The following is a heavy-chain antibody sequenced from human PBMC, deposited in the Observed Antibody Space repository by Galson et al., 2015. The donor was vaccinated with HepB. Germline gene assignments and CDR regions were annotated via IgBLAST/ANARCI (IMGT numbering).Heavy chain of an antibody. D-gene: IGHD1-7*01. CDR3: AKESRLELHLNNYYSYGMDV. CDR2: VSGYDGSA. V-gene: IGHV1-18*01. CDR1: GYDFNKYG. J-gene: IGHJ6*02. Sequence: SVKVSCKASGYDFNKYGLSWVRQAPGQGLEWMGWVSGYDGSANYAPKFQGRVTMTTQKSTGTAFMEMRGLRSDDTAVYYCAKESRLELHLNNYYSYGMDVWGQGTAVIVS.